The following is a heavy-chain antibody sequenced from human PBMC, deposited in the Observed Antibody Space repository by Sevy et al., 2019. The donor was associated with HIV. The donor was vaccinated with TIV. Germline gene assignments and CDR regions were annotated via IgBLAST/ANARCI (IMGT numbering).Heavy chain of an antibody. CDR1: GGSISSSSYY. CDR2: IYYSGST. V-gene: IGHV4-39*01. Sequence: SETLSLTCTVSGGSISSSSYYWVWIRQPPGKGLWWIGSIYYSGSTYYNPPLKSRVTISVDTSKSQFSLKLSSVTAADTAVYYCAGHDSSSWSFDYWGQGTLVTVSS. D-gene: IGHD6-13*01. CDR3: AGHDSSSWSFDY. J-gene: IGHJ4*02.